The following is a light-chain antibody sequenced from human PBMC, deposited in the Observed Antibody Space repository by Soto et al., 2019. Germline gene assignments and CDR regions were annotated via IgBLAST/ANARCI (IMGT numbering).Light chain of an antibody. CDR1: QSISSW. V-gene: IGKV1-5*03. CDR3: QQYNSVSLLT. Sequence: DIKMTQSPSTLSATVGDRVTITCRASQSISSWLAWYQQKPGKAPKLLIYKASTLESGVPSRFSGSGSGTEFTLTISSLQPDDFATYYCQQYNSVSLLTFGGGTMVDNK. J-gene: IGKJ4*01. CDR2: KAS.